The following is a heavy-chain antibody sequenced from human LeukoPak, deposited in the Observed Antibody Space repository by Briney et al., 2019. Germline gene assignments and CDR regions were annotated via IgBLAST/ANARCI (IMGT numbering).Heavy chain of an antibody. CDR3: ARRRLGNYYFDY. CDR1: GYSFSSYW. J-gene: IGHJ4*02. D-gene: IGHD7-27*01. CDR2: IYPGDSDT. V-gene: IGHV5-51*01. Sequence: GESLKISCKASGYSFSSYWIGWARHMPGKGLEWMGIIYPGDSDTRYSPSFQGQVTISADKSISTAYLQWSSLRASDTAMYYCARRRLGNYYFDYWGQGTLVTVSS.